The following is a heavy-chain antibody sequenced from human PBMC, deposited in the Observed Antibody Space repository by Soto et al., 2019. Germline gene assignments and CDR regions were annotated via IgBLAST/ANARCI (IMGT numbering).Heavy chain of an antibody. V-gene: IGHV1-69*02. Sequence: QVQLVQSGAEVKKPGSSVKVSCKASGGTFSSYTISWVRQAPGQGLEWMGRIIPILGIANYAQKFQGRVTITADKSTSTAYMELSSLRSEDTAVYYCASLRGSGYDFDYWGQGTLVTVSS. J-gene: IGHJ4*02. CDR2: IIPILGIA. CDR3: ASLRGSGYDFDY. CDR1: GGTFSSYT. D-gene: IGHD5-12*01.